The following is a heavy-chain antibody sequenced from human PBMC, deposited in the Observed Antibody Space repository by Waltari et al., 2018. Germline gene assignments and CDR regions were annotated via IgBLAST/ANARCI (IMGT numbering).Heavy chain of an antibody. J-gene: IGHJ6*03. D-gene: IGHD3-22*01. CDR1: GFTFSSYA. CDR2: ISGSGGST. Sequence: EVQLVESGGGLVQPGGSLRLSCAASGFTFSSYAMSWVRQAPGKGLEWVSAISGSGGSTYYADSVKGRFTISRDNSKNTLYLQMNSLRAEDTAVYYCANHYYDSIGYYGYYYYYMDVWGKGTTVTVSS. CDR3: ANHYYDSIGYYGYYYYYMDV. V-gene: IGHV3-23*04.